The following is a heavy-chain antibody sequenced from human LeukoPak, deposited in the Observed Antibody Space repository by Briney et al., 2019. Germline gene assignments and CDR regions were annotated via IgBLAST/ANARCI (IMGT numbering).Heavy chain of an antibody. Sequence: ASVKVSCKASGYTFTSYDINWVRQATGQGLEWMGWMNPNSGNTGYAQKFQGRVTMTRNTSISTAYIELSSLRSEDTAVYYCARIDDSSGDYTQRCIGYWIQGTLVTVSS. J-gene: IGHJ4*02. CDR1: GYTFTSYD. D-gene: IGHD3-22*01. CDR3: ARIDDSSGDYTQRCIGY. V-gene: IGHV1-8*01. CDR2: MNPNSGNT.